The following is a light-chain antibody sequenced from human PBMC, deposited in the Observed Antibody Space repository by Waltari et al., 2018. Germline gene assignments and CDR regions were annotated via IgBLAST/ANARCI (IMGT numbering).Light chain of an antibody. CDR3: QTWGTGFQV. CDR2: VNSEGSH. V-gene: IGLV4-69*01. Sequence: LVLTQSPSASASLGASVTLTCSLPGEYCASAIACHQLLPRKGPRYLMTVNSEGSHKKGEGISDRFSGSSSDLDRNLIISRLQADDEADYFCQTWGTGFQVFGSGTKLTVL. CDR1: GEYCASA. J-gene: IGLJ3*02.